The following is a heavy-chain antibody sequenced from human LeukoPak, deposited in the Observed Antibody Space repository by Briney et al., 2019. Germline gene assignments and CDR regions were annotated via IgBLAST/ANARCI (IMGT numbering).Heavy chain of an antibody. D-gene: IGHD5-18*01. J-gene: IGHJ4*02. CDR3: VSPRGFSYGYFDY. Sequence: SETLSLTCTVSGGSISSSSAYWGWLRQPPGKGLEWIGSIYYSKNTYYNPSLKSRVTISADTSKNQFSLTLGSVSDTDTAVYYCVSPRGFSYGYFDYWGQGTLVSVSS. V-gene: IGHV4-39*01. CDR2: IYYSKNT. CDR1: GGSISSSSAY.